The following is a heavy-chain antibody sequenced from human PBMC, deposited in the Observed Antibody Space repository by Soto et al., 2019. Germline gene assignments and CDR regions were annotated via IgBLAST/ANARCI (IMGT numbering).Heavy chain of an antibody. CDR3: ASPDYDSSGYFY. J-gene: IGHJ4*02. CDR2: IYYRGST. CDR1: GGSISSGDYY. Sequence: PSETLSLTCTVSGGSISSGDYYWSWIRQPPGKGLEWIGYIYYRGSTYYNPSLKSRLTISVDTSKNQFSLKLSSVTAADPAVYYCASPDYDSSGYFYWGQGTLVTVSS. V-gene: IGHV4-30-4*01. D-gene: IGHD3-22*01.